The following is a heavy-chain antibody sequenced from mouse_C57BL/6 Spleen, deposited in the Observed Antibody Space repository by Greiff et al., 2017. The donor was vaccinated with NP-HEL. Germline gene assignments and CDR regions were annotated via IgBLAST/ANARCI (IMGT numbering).Heavy chain of an antibody. CDR1: GYTFTSYT. CDR3: ARDDSNYVGYAMDY. CDR2: INPSSGYT. V-gene: IGHV1-4*01. D-gene: IGHD2-5*01. Sequence: QVQLQQSGAELARPGASVKMSCKASGYTFTSYTMHWVKQRPGQGLEWIGYINPSSGYTKYNQKFKDKATLTADKSSSTAYMQLSSLTSEDSAVYYCARDDSNYVGYAMDYWGQGTSVTVSS. J-gene: IGHJ4*01.